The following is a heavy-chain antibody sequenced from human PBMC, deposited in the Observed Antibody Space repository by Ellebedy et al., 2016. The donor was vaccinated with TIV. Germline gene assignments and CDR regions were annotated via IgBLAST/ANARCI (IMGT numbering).Heavy chain of an antibody. CDR3: ARGSSNWLPRD. V-gene: IGHV1-69*13. CDR2: IIPLYGAA. D-gene: IGHD4-11*01. Sequence: ASVKVSXXSSGGSISSQAFTWVRLAPGQGLEWMGGIIPLYGAAHYAQNFNGRVTITADGSTGTLYMELRSLTSDDTAVYFCARGSSNWLPRDWGQGTLVTVSS. J-gene: IGHJ4*02. CDR1: GGSISSQA.